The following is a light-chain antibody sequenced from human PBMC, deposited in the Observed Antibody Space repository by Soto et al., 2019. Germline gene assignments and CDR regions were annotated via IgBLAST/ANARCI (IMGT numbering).Light chain of an antibody. CDR1: SSEVGAFDY. Sequence: QSALTQPPSASGSPGQSVTISCTWTSSEVGAFDYVSWYQQYPGEAPKLLVYDVNKRPSGVPDRFSGSKSGNTASLTVSGLHAEDEADFYCSSYAGNNIFVFGTGTKVTVL. CDR2: DVN. J-gene: IGLJ1*01. CDR3: SSYAGNNIFV. V-gene: IGLV2-8*01.